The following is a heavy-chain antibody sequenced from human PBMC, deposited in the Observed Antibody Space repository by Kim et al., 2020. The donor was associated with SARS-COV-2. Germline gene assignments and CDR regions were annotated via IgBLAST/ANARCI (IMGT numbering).Heavy chain of an antibody. CDR2: ISSDGSIT. CDR1: RFTFTNYW. D-gene: IGHD3-10*01. J-gene: IGHJ6*02. V-gene: IGHV3-74*01. CDR3: ARGFVRDGIDV. Sequence: GGSLRLSCAVSRFTFTNYWINWVRHAPGKGLVWVSRISSDGSITNYADSVKGRFTMSRHNAENTLYLQMNSLRAEDTAVYYCARGFVRDGIDVWGHGNTGTVSS.